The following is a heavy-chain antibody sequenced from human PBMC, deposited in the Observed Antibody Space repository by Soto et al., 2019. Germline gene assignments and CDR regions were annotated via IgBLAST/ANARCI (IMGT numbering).Heavy chain of an antibody. CDR3: TTAAWFPYLSFY. CDR2: ISSSGSTA. CDR1: GFTFSRFE. J-gene: IGHJ4*02. V-gene: IGHV3-48*03. Sequence: GGSLRLSCAASGFTFSRFELHWVRQAPGKGLEWISYISSSGSTAYYASSVEGRFTISRDNANNSVYLQMDSLSAEDTALYYCTTAAWFPYLSFYWGQGALVTVSS. D-gene: IGHD3-10*01.